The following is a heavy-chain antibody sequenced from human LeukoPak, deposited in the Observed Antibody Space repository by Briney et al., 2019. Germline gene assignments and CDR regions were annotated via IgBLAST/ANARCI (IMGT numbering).Heavy chain of an antibody. V-gene: IGHV3-7*01. D-gene: IGHD3-10*01. J-gene: IGHJ4*02. CDR3: ARASEGPEFKFGELPTYFDY. CDR2: IKQDGTEK. Sequence: GGSLRLSCAASGFTFTTYWMSWVRQAPGKGLEWVANIKQDGTEKYYVDSVKGRFTISRDNAKKSLYLEMNSLRAEDTAVYYCARASEGPEFKFGELPTYFDYWGQGTLVTVSS. CDR1: GFTFTTYW.